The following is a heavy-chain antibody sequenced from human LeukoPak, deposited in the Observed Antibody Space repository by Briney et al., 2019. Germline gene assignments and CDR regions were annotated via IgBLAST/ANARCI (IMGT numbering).Heavy chain of an antibody. CDR1: GITIRNYG. J-gene: IGHJ4*02. Sequence: GRTLRLSCAASGITIRNYGMTWVRQAPGRGLQWVSSINNSGTRTFYEDSVRGRFTISRDDSKNTIYLQMNSLRAEDTAIYYCAKDPLGGDETDYWGQGILVTVSS. CDR3: AKDPLGGDETDY. V-gene: IGHV3-23*05. CDR2: INNSGTRT. D-gene: IGHD3-16*01.